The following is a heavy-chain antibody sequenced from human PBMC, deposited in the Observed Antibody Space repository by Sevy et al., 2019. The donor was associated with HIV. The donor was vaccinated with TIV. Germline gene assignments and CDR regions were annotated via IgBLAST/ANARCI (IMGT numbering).Heavy chain of an antibody. CDR3: VRATYISGSDYFDY. D-gene: IGHD5-18*01. J-gene: IGHJ4*02. V-gene: IGHV3-21*03. Sequence: GESLKISCTAAGFTFSGCTMNWVRQAPGKGLEWITSISSTSSYIEYADSVKGRFTISRDNAKNSLYLQMNSLTAEDTAVYFCVRATYISGSDYFDYWGQGTLVTVSS. CDR1: GFTFSGCT. CDR2: ISSTSSYI.